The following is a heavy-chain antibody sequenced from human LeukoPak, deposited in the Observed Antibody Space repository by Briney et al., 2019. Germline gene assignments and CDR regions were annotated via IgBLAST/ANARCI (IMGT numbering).Heavy chain of an antibody. CDR3: ARHNNGYTY. CDR2: IRSKAYGGTT. V-gene: IGHV3-49*04. Sequence: GGSLRLSCTASGFTFGDYAMSWVRQAPGKGLEWVGFIRSKAYGGTTEYAASVKGRFTISRDDSKSIAYLQMNSLKTEDTAVYYCARHNNGYTYWGQGTLVTVSS. D-gene: IGHD5-24*01. J-gene: IGHJ4*02. CDR1: GFTFGDYA.